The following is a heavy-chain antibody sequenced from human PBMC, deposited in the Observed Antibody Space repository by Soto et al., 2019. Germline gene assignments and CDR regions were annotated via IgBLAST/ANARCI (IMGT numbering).Heavy chain of an antibody. CDR3: ARESIYYDFWSGSMDV. CDR1: GFTVSSNY. CDR2: IYSGGST. Sequence: GGSLRLSCAASGFTVSSNYMSWVRQAPGKGLEWVSVIYSGGSTYYADSVKGRFTISRGNSKNTLYLQMNSLRAEDTAVYYCARESIYYDFWSGSMDVWGQGTTVTVSS. D-gene: IGHD3-3*01. J-gene: IGHJ6*02. V-gene: IGHV3-53*01.